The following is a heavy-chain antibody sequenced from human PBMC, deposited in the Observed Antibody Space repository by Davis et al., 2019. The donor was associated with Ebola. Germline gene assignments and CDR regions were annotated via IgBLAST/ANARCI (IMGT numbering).Heavy chain of an antibody. Sequence: PGGSLRPSCSASGFTFHDYAMHWVRQAPGRGLDFVSAINDYGTRTHYADSVRVRFTIPRDDSKNAVYLQMTSLRAEDTALYYCVKDRRGSYAFDMWGQGTMVTVSS. CDR1: GFTFHDYA. D-gene: IGHD1-26*01. CDR3: VKDRRGSYAFDM. J-gene: IGHJ3*02. CDR2: INDYGTRT. V-gene: IGHV3-64D*06.